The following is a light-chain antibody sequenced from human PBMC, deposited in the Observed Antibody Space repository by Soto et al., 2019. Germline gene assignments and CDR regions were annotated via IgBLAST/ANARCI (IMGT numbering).Light chain of an antibody. V-gene: IGKV1-39*01. J-gene: IGKJ2*01. CDR3: QQSYSTPYT. CDR1: QSIGRY. Sequence: DIQMTQSPSSLSASVGDRVTITCRASQSIGRYLNWYQQKPGKAPKFLIYAASSLQSGVPSRYSGSGSGTDFTLTIRSLQPEDFATYYCQQSYSTPYTFGQGTKLEIK. CDR2: AAS.